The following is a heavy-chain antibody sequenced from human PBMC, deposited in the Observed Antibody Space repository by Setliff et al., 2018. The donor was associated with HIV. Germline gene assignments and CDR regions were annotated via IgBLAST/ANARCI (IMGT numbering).Heavy chain of an antibody. CDR3: ARVDPYTSPRGFDS. CDR1: GDSISTYC. D-gene: IGHD6-19*01. Sequence: SETLSLTCTVSGDSISTYCWIWIRQPPGKGLEWIGNIYTSGSTNYNPSLKSRVTISADTSKNQFSLKVTSVTAADAAVYYCARVDPYTSPRGFDSWGQGTLVTVSS. CDR2: IYTSGST. J-gene: IGHJ4*02. V-gene: IGHV4-4*09.